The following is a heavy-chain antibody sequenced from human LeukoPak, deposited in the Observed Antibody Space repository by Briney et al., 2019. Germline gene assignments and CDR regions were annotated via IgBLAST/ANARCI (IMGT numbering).Heavy chain of an antibody. D-gene: IGHD5-12*01. CDR1: GFTFSSYA. Sequence: PGGSLRLSCAASGFTFSSYAMSWVRQAPTKGLEWVSAISGSGGSTYYADSVKGRFTISRDNSRNTLYLQMNSLRTEDTAVYYCAMRSGYQLDYWGQGTLVTVSS. CDR2: ISGSGGST. J-gene: IGHJ4*02. CDR3: AMRSGYQLDY. V-gene: IGHV3-23*01.